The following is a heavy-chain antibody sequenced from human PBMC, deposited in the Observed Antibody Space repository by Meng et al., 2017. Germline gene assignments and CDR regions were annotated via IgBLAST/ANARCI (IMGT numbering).Heavy chain of an antibody. J-gene: IGHJ3*02. CDR1: GFTFSSYS. CDR2: ISSSSSYI. V-gene: IGHV3-21*01. D-gene: IGHD2-15*01. Sequence: LTCAASGFTFSSYSMNWVRQAPGKGLEWVSSISSSSSYIYYADSVKGRFTISRDNAKNSLYLQMNSLRAEDTAVYYCARVDKGGSIRTYAFDTWGQGTMVTVSS. CDR3: ARVDKGGSIRTYAFDT.